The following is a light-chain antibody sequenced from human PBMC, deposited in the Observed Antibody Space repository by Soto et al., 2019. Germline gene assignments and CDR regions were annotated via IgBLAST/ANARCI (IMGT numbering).Light chain of an antibody. CDR3: TSPTPGSLYV. CDR2: EVT. J-gene: IGLJ1*01. Sequence: QSALSQPASVSGSPGQSITISCTGSASDVGSYNLVSWYQQHPGKAPKLVIYEVTKRPSGISSRFSGSKSGNTASLTISGLQAEDEADYFCTSPTPGSLYVFGTGTKLTVL. V-gene: IGLV2-14*02. CDR1: ASDVGSYNL.